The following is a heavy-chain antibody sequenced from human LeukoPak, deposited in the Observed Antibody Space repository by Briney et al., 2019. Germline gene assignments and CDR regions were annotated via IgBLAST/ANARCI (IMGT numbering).Heavy chain of an antibody. D-gene: IGHD3-22*01. CDR3: ARMAYDSSGYRYFDL. CDR2: ITPSDSYT. CDR1: GYSFTIYW. J-gene: IGHJ2*01. Sequence: GESLKISCKASGYSFTIYWISWVRQMPGKGLEWMGRITPSDSYTNYSPSFQGHVTISADKSISTAYLQWSNLKASDTAMYYCARMAYDSSGYRYFDLWGRGTLVTVSS. V-gene: IGHV5-10-1*01.